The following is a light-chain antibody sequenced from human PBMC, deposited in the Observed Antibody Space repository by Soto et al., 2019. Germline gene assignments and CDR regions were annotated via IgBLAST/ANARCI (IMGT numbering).Light chain of an antibody. CDR3: LRYGDSPPAHT. Sequence: EIVLTQSPGTVSLSPGERATLSCRASQSVSSRNLAWYRQKPGQAPSLLIFGASNRATGIPDRFSDSGSGTDFTLTISRLEPEDCAVYYCLRYGDSPPAHTFGQGTKLEI. J-gene: IGKJ2*01. CDR1: QSVSSRN. V-gene: IGKV3-20*01. CDR2: GAS.